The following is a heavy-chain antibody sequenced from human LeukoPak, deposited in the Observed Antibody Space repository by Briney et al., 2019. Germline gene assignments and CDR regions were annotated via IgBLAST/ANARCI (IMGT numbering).Heavy chain of an antibody. D-gene: IGHD3-10*01. CDR1: GDSISSGDYY. CDR2: ISGSGGT. J-gene: IGHJ6*03. CDR3: ARVKRPSYGSGSYYTAPGDMDYYYYYMDV. Sequence: SETLSLTCTVSGDSISSGDYYWSWIRQPAGKGLEWIGRISGSGGTNYNPSLKSRVTISVDTSKNQFSLKLSSVTAADTAVYYCARVKRPSYGSGSYYTAPGDMDYYYYYMDVWGKGTTVTISS. V-gene: IGHV4-61*02.